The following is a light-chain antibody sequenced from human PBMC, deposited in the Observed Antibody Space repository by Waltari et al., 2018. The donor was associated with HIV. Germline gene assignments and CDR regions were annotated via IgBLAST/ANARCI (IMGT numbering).Light chain of an antibody. J-gene: IGLJ1*01. CDR3: GSYTNSGTYV. V-gene: IGLV2-14*03. CDR2: DVS. Sequence: QSALTQPASVSGSPGQSIPLPCTGTSSDVGGSAFVSWYQQHPGKAPQLMIFDVSNRPSGVSDRFAGSKSGNTASLTISGLQPEDEADYYCGSYTNSGTYVFGTGTKVTVL. CDR1: SSDVGGSAF.